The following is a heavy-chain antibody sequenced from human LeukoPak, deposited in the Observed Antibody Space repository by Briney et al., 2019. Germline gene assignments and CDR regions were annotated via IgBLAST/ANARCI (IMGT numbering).Heavy chain of an antibody. CDR1: GFTFSTYV. CDR3: ARWNSGSYYLDY. CDR2: ISSNGGST. D-gene: IGHD1-26*01. J-gene: IGHJ4*02. Sequence: GGSLRLSCAASGFTFSTYVMHWVRQAPGKGLEYVSTISSNGGSTYYAKSVKGRFTISRDNSKNMLYLQMGSLRAEDMAVYYCARWNSGSYYLDYWGQGTLVTVSS. V-gene: IGHV3-64*01.